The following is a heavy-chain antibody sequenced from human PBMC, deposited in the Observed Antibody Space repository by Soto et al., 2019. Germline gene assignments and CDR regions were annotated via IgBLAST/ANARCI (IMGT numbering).Heavy chain of an antibody. CDR1: GDSFSSADYY. CDR2: ISYSGST. J-gene: IGHJ4*02. Sequence: SETLSLTCTVSGDSFSSADYYWNWIRQPPGKGLEWIGHISYSGSTSYNPSLKSRVIISLDTSKNQFSLKLSSVTAADTAVYYCSRIPTLNSPAPFDSWGQGTLVTVSS. CDR3: SRIPTLNSPAPFDS. D-gene: IGHD1-26*01. V-gene: IGHV4-30-4*01.